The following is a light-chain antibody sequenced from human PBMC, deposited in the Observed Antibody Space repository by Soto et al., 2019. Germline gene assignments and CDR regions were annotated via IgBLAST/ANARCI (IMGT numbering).Light chain of an antibody. Sequence: ELVLPQSPGPLSLSPGERATLSCRASQSVSSIYLTWYQQKPGQAPRLLIYGTTSRATGIPDRFSGSGSGTDFTLTISRLAPEDFAVDYCQQYCSSLCTFGQGTKVEIK. CDR2: GTT. CDR1: QSVSSIY. J-gene: IGKJ1*01. CDR3: QQYCSSLCT. V-gene: IGKV3-20*01.